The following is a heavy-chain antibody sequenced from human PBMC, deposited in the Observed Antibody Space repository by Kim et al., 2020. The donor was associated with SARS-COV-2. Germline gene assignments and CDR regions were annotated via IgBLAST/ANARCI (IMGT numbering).Heavy chain of an antibody. V-gene: IGHV3-23*01. CDR3: AKSPAYYYDSSGYLWNY. CDR2: ISGSGGST. D-gene: IGHD3-22*01. Sequence: GGSLRLSCAASGFTFSSYAMSWVRQAPGKGLEWVSAISGSGGSTYYADSVKGRFTISRDNSKNTLYLQMNSLRAEDTAVYYCAKSPAYYYDSSGYLWNYWGQGPLVTVSS. J-gene: IGHJ4*02. CDR1: GFTFSSYA.